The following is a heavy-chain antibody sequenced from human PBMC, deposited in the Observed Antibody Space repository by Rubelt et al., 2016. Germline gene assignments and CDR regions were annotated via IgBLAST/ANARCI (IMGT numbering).Heavy chain of an antibody. J-gene: IGHJ4*02. V-gene: IGHV4-30-4*01. Sequence: SGSTYYNPSLKSRVTISVDTSKNQFSLKLSSVTAADTAVYYCARLDSSGYLGYWGQGTLVTVSS. D-gene: IGHD3-22*01. CDR2: SGST. CDR3: ARLDSSGYLGY.